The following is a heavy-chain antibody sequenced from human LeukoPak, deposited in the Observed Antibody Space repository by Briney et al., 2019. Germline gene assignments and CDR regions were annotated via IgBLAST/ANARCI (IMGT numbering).Heavy chain of an antibody. D-gene: IGHD3-22*01. CDR1: GFTFSSYG. CDR2: IWYDGSNK. Sequence: PGGSLRLSCAASGFTFSSYGMHWVRQAPGKGLEWVAVIWYDGSNKYYADSVKGRFTISRANSKNTLSLQMKSRRAEDMGVYYCAKAMHYYDSSGYYYAFDIWGQGTMVTVSS. J-gene: IGHJ3*02. V-gene: IGHV3-33*06. CDR3: AKAMHYYDSSGYYYAFDI.